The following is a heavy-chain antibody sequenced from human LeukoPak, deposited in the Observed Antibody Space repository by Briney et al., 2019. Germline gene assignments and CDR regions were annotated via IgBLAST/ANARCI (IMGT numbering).Heavy chain of an antibody. V-gene: IGHV4-34*01. Sequence: SETLSLTCAVYGGSFRGYYWSWIRQPPGKGLEWIGEINHSGSTNYNPSLKSRVTISVDTSKNQFSLKLSSVTAADTAVYYCARGRRDTTKANYYYYYMDVWGPGATVTVSS. CDR2: INHSGST. CDR3: ARGRRDTTKANYYYYYMDV. CDR1: GGSFRGYY. D-gene: IGHD5-18*01. J-gene: IGHJ6*03.